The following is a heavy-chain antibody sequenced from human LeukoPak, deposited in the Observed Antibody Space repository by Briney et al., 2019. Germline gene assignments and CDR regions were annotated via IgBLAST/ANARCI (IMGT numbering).Heavy chain of an antibody. CDR1: GFTLSNYA. J-gene: IGHJ4*02. V-gene: IGHV3-30*02. CDR3: TKAIHSSSSGVVDY. D-gene: IGHD6-6*01. CDR2: IRYDGSNK. Sequence: GGSLRLSCAASGFTLSNYAMHWVCQAPGKGLEWVTFIRYDGSNKYYAESVKGRFTISRDNSKNTLYLQMSSLRAEDTAVYYSTKAIHSSSSGVVDYWGQGTLVTVSS.